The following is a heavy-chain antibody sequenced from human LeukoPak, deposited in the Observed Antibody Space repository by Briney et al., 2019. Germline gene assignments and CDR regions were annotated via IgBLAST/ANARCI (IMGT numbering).Heavy chain of an antibody. Sequence: ASVTVSCKASGYTSTSYAMHWVRQAPGQRLEWMGWINAGNGNTKYSQKFQGRVTITRDTSASTAYMELSSLRSEDTAVYYCARVGNPFGGLGPKSPSHGFDYWGQGTLVTVSS. V-gene: IGHV1-3*01. J-gene: IGHJ4*02. D-gene: IGHD3-16*01. CDR3: ARVGNPFGGLGPKSPSHGFDY. CDR1: GYTSTSYA. CDR2: INAGNGNT.